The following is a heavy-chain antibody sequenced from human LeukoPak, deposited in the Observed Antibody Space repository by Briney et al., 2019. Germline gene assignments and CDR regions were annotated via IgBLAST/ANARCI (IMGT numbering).Heavy chain of an antibody. CDR1: GGSISSSSYY. CDR2: IYYSGST. J-gene: IGHJ6*02. V-gene: IGHV4-39*07. Sequence: SETLSLTCTVSGGSISSSSYYWGWIRQPPGKGLEWIGSIYYSGSTYYNPSPKSRVTISVDTSKNQFSLKLSSVTAADTAVYYCARGEDGYNYYYYGMDVWGQGTTVTVSS. CDR3: ARGEDGYNYYYYGMDV. D-gene: IGHD5-24*01.